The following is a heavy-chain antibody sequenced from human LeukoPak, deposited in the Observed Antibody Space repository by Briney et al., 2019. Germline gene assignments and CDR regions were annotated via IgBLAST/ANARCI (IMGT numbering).Heavy chain of an antibody. Sequence: PGGSLRLSCAASGFTFSNYWMSWVRQAPGKGLKWVANIKEDGSEKYYADSVKGRFTISRDNAKNSLNLQMNSLRAEDTAVYYCAREPIFCSGGSCYSGTFDIWGQGTMVTVSS. CDR1: GFTFSNYW. J-gene: IGHJ3*02. V-gene: IGHV3-7*05. CDR3: AREPIFCSGGSCYSGTFDI. D-gene: IGHD2-15*01. CDR2: IKEDGSEK.